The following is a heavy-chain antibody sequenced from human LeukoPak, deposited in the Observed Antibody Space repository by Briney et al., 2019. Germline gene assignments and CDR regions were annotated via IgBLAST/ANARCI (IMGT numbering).Heavy chain of an antibody. D-gene: IGHD3-9*01. Sequence: ASVKVSCKASGYTFTGYYMHWVRQAPGQGLEWMGWINPNSGGTNYAQKFQGRVTMTRDTSISTAYMELSRLRSDDTAVYYCARVEPPSLRYFDWLPNLNWFDPWGQGTLVTVSS. CDR1: GYTFTGYY. CDR2: INPNSGGT. CDR3: ARVEPPSLRYFDWLPNLNWFDP. J-gene: IGHJ5*02. V-gene: IGHV1-2*02.